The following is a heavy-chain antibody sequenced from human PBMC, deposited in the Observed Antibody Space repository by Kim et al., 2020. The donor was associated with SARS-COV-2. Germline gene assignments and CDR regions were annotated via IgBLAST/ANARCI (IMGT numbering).Heavy chain of an antibody. CDR3: AKSSATTTLDY. Sequence: KYYADSVKGRFTISRDNSKNTLYLQMNSLRAEDTAVYYCAKSSATTTLDYWGQGTLVTVSS. D-gene: IGHD6-19*01. J-gene: IGHJ4*02. V-gene: IGHV3-30*02. CDR2: K.